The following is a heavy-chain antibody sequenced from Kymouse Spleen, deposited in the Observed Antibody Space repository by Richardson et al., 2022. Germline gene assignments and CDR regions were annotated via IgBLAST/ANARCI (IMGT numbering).Heavy chain of an antibody. CDR3: TTDETLYSSGWYYFDY. CDR1: GFTFSNAW. D-gene: IGHD6-19*01. CDR2: IKSKTDGGTT. J-gene: IGHJ4*02. V-gene: IGHV3-15*01. Sequence: EVQLVESGGGLVKPGGSLRLSCAASGFTFSNAWMSWVRQAPGKGLEWVGRIKSKTDGGTTDYAAPVKGRFTISRDDSKNTLYLQMNSLKTEDTAVYYCTTDETLYSSGWYYFDYWGQGTLVTVSS.